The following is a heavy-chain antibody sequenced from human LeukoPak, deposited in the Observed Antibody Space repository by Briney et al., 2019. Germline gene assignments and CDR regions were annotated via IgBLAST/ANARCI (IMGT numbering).Heavy chain of an antibody. CDR3: AGQRSLRKEGYYFDY. Sequence: AASVKVSFKASGGTFSSYAISWVRQAPGQGLEWMGGIIPIFGTANYAQKFQGRVTITADESTSTAYMELSSLRSEDTAVYYCAGQRSLRKEGYYFDYWGQGTLVTVSS. D-gene: IGHD5/OR15-5a*01. J-gene: IGHJ4*02. CDR1: GGTFSSYA. V-gene: IGHV1-69*01. CDR2: IIPIFGTA.